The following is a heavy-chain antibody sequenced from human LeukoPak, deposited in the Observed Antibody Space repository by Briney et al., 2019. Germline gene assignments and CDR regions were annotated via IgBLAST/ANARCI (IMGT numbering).Heavy chain of an antibody. CDR2: ISSSGSTI. CDR1: GGSFSGYY. D-gene: IGHD7-27*01. CDR3: AKAANWGSFDY. J-gene: IGHJ4*02. Sequence: LSLTCAVYGGSFSGYYWSWIRQPPGKGLEWVSYISSSGSTIYYADSVKGRFTISRDNAKNSLYLQMNSLRAEDTAVYYCAKAANWGSFDYWGQGTLVTVSS. V-gene: IGHV3-11*04.